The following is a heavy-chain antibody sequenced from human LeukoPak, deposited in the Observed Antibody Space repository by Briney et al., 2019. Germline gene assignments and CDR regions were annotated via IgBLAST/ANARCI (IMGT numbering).Heavy chain of an antibody. CDR1: GFTFSSYE. D-gene: IGHD5-18*01. J-gene: IGHJ3*02. V-gene: IGHV3-30*18. CDR2: MSYDGRNK. CDR3: AKTGARYSYGWSIYDTFDI. Sequence: GGSLRLSCEASGFTFSSYEMNWVRQAPGKGLEWVAVMSYDGRNKDYADSVKGRFTISRDNSKNTLYLQMNSLRAEDTAMYYCAKTGARYSYGWSIYDTFDIWGQGTMVSVSS.